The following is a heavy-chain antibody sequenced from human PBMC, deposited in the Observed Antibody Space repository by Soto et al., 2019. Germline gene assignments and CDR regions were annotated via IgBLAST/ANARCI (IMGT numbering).Heavy chain of an antibody. V-gene: IGHV4-59*01. CDR1: GASISGYY. Sequence: PSETLSLTCTVSGASISGYYWSWIRQPPGKGLQWIGYIYYSGNTNYNPSLKGRVTMSVDTSKNQFSLQVSSVTAADTAVYFCAKYRRTDAEGYTFDYWGQGALVTVSS. D-gene: IGHD2-15*01. CDR2: IYYSGNT. J-gene: IGHJ4*02. CDR3: AKYRRTDAEGYTFDY.